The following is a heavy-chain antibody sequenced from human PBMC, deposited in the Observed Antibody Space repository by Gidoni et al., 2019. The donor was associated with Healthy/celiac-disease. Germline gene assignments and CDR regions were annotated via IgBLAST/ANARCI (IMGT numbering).Heavy chain of an antibody. CDR3: ARDADFPLVRGVSDGRTEVNAVDI. Sequence: QLQLPESGPGLVKPSETLSLPCTVSGGSIRSSRYYWGWIRQPPGKGLEWIGVIYYSVSTYYNPPLKSRVTISVVTSKNQLSRKLSYGTDADTAVYYCARDADFPLVRGVSDGRTEVNAVDIWGQGTMVTVSS. D-gene: IGHD3-10*01. CDR1: GGSIRSSRYY. CDR2: IYYSVST. J-gene: IGHJ3*02. V-gene: IGHV4-39*07.